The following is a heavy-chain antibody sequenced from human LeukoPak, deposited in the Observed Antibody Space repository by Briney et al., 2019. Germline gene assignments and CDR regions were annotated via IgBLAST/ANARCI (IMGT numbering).Heavy chain of an antibody. J-gene: IGHJ4*02. Sequence: SETLSLTCSVSGGSMNSYYWSWIRQAAGKGLEWSGRIYTSGSTDYNPSLKSRVTMSVDTSKNQFSLKLSSVTAADTAVYYCARGFGYYYGSGSYLYHFDNWGQGTLVTVSP. D-gene: IGHD3-10*01. CDR2: IYTSGST. CDR1: GGSMNSYY. V-gene: IGHV4-4*07. CDR3: ARGFGYYYGSGSYLYHFDN.